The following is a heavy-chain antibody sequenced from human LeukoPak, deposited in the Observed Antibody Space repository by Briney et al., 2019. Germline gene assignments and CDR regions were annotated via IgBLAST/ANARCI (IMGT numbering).Heavy chain of an antibody. Sequence: GGSLRLSCAASGFTFSSYGMHWVRQVPGKGLEWVAFITYDGSNKYYAESVKGRFTISRDDSKNTLYVQMNSLRGEDTAVYHCARDLTYSGWYYFDCWGQGTLVTVSS. J-gene: IGHJ4*02. CDR2: ITYDGSNK. D-gene: IGHD6-19*01. CDR1: GFTFSSYG. V-gene: IGHV3-30*02. CDR3: ARDLTYSGWYYFDC.